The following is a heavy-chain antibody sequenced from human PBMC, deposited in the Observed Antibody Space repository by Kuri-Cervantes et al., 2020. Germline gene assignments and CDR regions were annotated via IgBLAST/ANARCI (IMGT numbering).Heavy chain of an antibody. CDR2: ISYDGSNK. Sequence: GGSLRLSCAASGFTFSSYAMHWVRQAPGKGLEWVAVISYDGSNKYYADSVKGRFTISRDNSKNTPYLQMNSLRAEDTAVYYCARVADYYGSGSQHYYYYYGMDVWGQGTTVTVSS. J-gene: IGHJ6*02. D-gene: IGHD3-10*01. CDR1: GFTFSSYA. CDR3: ARVADYYGSGSQHYYYYYGMDV. V-gene: IGHV3-30-3*01.